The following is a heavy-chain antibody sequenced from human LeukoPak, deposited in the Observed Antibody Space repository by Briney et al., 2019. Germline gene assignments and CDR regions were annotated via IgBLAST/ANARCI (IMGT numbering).Heavy chain of an antibody. CDR1: GGSISSSSYY. V-gene: IGHV4-39*01. CDR3: ARQRSSSWDPNHYYYCMDV. Sequence: PSETLSLTCTVSGGSISSSSYYWGWIRQPPGKGLEWIGSIYYSGSTYYNPSLKSRVTISVDTSKNQFSLKLSSVTAADTAVYYCARQRSSSWDPNHYYYCMDVWGKGTTVTVSS. D-gene: IGHD6-13*01. CDR2: IYYSGST. J-gene: IGHJ6*03.